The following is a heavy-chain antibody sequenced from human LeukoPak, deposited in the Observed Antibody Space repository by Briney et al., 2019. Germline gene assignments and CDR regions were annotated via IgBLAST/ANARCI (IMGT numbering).Heavy chain of an antibody. CDR2: FGRSGSDT. J-gene: IGHJ4*02. D-gene: IGHD5-12*01. CDR3: AKDRTHYSGYEYFDY. V-gene: IGHV3-23*01. Sequence: GGSLRLSCAASGFTFGTSAMSWVRQAPGKGPEWVSTFGRSGSDTYYSDSVKGRFTISRDNSKNTLYLQMNSLRAEDTAVYYCAKDRTHYSGYEYFDYWGQGTLVTVSS. CDR1: GFTFGTSA.